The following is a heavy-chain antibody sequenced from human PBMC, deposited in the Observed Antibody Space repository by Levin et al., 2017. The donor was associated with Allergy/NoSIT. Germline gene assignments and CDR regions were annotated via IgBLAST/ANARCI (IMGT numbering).Heavy chain of an antibody. V-gene: IGHV5-10-1*01. CDR2: IDPSDSYT. CDR3: ARRRGVYLAAAGIDRSNYDYYYMDV. CDR1: GYSFTSYW. Sequence: GESLKISCKGSGYSFTSYWISWVRQMPGKGLEWMGRIDPSDSYTNYSPSFQGHVTISADKSISTAYLQWSSLKASDTAMYYCARRRGVYLAAAGIDRSNYDYYYMDVWGKGTTVTVSS. D-gene: IGHD6-13*01. J-gene: IGHJ6*03.